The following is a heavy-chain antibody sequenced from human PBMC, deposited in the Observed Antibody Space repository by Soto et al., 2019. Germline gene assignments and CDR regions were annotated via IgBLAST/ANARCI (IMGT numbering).Heavy chain of an antibody. Sequence: QVQLVQSGAEVKKPGASVKVSCKASGYTFTSYGISWVRQAPGQGLEWMGWISAYNGNTNYAQKLQGRVTMTTDTSTSTAYMELRSLRSDDTAVYYCARTDDPPYYYYYGMDVWGQGTTVTVSS. J-gene: IGHJ6*02. D-gene: IGHD1-1*01. CDR1: GYTFTSYG. V-gene: IGHV1-18*01. CDR2: ISAYNGNT. CDR3: ARTDDPPYYYYYGMDV.